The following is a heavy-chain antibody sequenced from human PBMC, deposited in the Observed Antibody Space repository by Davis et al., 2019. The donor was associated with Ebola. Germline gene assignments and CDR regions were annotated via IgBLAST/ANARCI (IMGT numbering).Heavy chain of an antibody. CDR3: ARITMVQGVIITGYDP. Sequence: SVKVSCKASGGTFSSYAISWVRQAPGQGLEWMGGIIPIFGTANYAQKFQGRVTITADESTSTAYMELSSLRSEDTAVYYCARITMVQGVIITGYDPWGQGTLVTVSS. CDR2: IIPIFGTA. CDR1: GGTFSSYA. D-gene: IGHD3-10*01. V-gene: IGHV1-69*13. J-gene: IGHJ5*02.